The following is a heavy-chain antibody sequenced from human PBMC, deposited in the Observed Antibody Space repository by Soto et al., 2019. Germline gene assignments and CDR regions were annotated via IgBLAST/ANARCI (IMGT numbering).Heavy chain of an antibody. D-gene: IGHD6-13*01. CDR3: ERGYDYYYCMDV. CDR1: GFTFSSYE. V-gene: IGHV3-48*03. Sequence: EVQLVESGGGLVQPGGSLRLCCAASGFTFSSYEMNWVRQAPGKGLEWVSYISSSGSTIYYADSVKGRFTISRDNAKNSLYLQMNSLRAEDTAVYYCERGYDYYYCMDVWGQGTTVTVSS. CDR2: ISSSGSTI. J-gene: IGHJ6*02.